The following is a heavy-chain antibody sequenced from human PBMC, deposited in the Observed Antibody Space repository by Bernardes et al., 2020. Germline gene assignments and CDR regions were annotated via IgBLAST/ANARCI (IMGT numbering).Heavy chain of an antibody. V-gene: IGHV3-23*01. CDR3: AKHYFDSSGSAFFYH. Sequence: GGSLRLSCAASGFTFSSYAMTWVRQAPGKGLEWVSAISGSGGSTYYADSVKGRFTISRDNSKNTLYLQMSSLRAEDTAVYYCAKHYFDSSGSAFFYHWGQGTLVTVSS. D-gene: IGHD3-22*01. CDR2: ISGSGGST. J-gene: IGHJ4*02. CDR1: GFTFSSYA.